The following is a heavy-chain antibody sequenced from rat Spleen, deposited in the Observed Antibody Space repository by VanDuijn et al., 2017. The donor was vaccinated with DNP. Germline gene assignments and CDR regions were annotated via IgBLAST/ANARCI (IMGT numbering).Heavy chain of an antibody. D-gene: IGHD1-10*01. CDR2: ISTSGGST. CDR3: ARHQTTSYAMDA. V-gene: IGHV5S13*01. CDR1: GFTFSNYD. J-gene: IGHJ4*01. Sequence: EVQLVESGGGLVQPGRSLKLSCAASGFTFSNYDMAWVRQAPPKGLEWVASISTSGGSTYYRDSVKGRFTVSRDNAKNTQYLQMDSLRSEDTATYYCARHQTTSYAMDAWGQGTSVTVSS.